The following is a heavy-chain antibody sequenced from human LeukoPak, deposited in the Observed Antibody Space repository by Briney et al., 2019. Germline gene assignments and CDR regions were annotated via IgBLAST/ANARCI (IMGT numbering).Heavy chain of an antibody. V-gene: IGHV1-2*02. CDR2: ISPNSGGT. CDR3: ASEAQYCSSTSCYKYFQH. Sequence: GASVKVSCKASGYTFTGYYMHWVRQAPGQGLEWMGWISPNSGGTNYAQKFQGGVTMTRDTSISTAYMELSRLRSDDTAVYYCASEAQYCSSTSCYKYFQHWGQGTLVTVSS. D-gene: IGHD2-2*02. J-gene: IGHJ1*01. CDR1: GYTFTGYY.